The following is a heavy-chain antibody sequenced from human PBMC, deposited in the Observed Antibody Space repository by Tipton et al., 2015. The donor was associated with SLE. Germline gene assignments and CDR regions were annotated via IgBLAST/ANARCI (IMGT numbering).Heavy chain of an antibody. CDR3: ARGGSSWFRYYFDY. J-gene: IGHJ4*02. V-gene: IGHV4-30-4*01. D-gene: IGHD6-13*01. CDR1: GDSISCGEHY. CDR2: IFYSGST. Sequence: LRLSCTVSGDSISCGEHYWSWIRQPPGKGLEWIGYIFYSGSTDYNPSLKSRVTISVDTSKNQFSLKLSSVTAADTAVYYCARGGSSWFRYYFDYWGQGTLVTVSS.